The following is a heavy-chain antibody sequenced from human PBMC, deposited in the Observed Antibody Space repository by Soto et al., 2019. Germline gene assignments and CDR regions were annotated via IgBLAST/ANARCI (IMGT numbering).Heavy chain of an antibody. V-gene: IGHV1-69*06. CDR2: IIPLFDAT. Sequence: QVQLVQSGAEVRKPGSSVKVSCKASGGTFTTYDISWVRQAPGQGLEWMGGIIPLFDATKYAQKFQGRVTITADKSTGTAYMELRSLRSEDTAMYYCARDRSSSWYNGTFYFDSLGQGTLVTVSS. CDR1: GGTFTTYD. J-gene: IGHJ4*02. D-gene: IGHD6-19*01. CDR3: ARDRSSSWYNGTFYFDS.